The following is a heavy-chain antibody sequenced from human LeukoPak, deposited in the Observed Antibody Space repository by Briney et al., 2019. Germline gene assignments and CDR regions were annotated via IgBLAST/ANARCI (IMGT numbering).Heavy chain of an antibody. V-gene: IGHV4-59*01. CDR3: ASGDTAMSFDY. CDR1: GGSISSYY. J-gene: IGHJ4*02. D-gene: IGHD5-18*01. CDR2: IYYSEST. Sequence: SETLSLTRTVSGGSISSYYWRSIRQPPRKGLECICYIYYSESTNYNPSLNSRFTISANTPKNQFSLKLTSVTAADSAVYYCASGDTAMSFDYWGQRTLVTVAS.